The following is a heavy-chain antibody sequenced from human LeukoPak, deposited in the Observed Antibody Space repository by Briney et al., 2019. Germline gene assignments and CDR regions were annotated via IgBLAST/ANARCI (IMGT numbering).Heavy chain of an antibody. J-gene: IGHJ4*02. CDR3: ARDVALSYCGGDCLPEY. CDR1: GGSISDYF. Sequence: SETLSLTCTVSGGSISDYFWSWIRQPAGKGLEWIGRIYTSGSTDYNPSLKSRVTMSVDTSNNRFSLKLSSVTAADTAMYYCARDVALSYCGGDCLPEYWGQGTLVTASP. D-gene: IGHD2-21*02. CDR2: IYTSGST. V-gene: IGHV4-4*07.